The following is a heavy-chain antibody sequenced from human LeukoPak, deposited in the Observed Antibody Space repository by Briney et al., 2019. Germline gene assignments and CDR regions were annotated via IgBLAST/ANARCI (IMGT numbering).Heavy chain of an antibody. CDR3: ARDSPSFDGGGYSDY. CDR2: IYYSGST. CDR1: GGSISSGGYY. V-gene: IGHV4-61*08. D-gene: IGHD3-22*01. J-gene: IGHJ4*02. Sequence: SETLSLTCTVSGGSISSGGYYWSWIRQPPGKGLEWIGYIYYSGSTNYNPSLKSRVTISVDTSKNQFSLKLSSVTAADTAVYYCARDSPSFDGGGYSDYWGQGTLVTVSS.